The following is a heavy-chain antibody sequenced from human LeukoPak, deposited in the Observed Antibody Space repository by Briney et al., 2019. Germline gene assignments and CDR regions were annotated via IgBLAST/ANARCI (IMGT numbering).Heavy chain of an antibody. J-gene: IGHJ4*02. Sequence: GGSLTLSCAASGFTFSNASMSWVPHAPGKGAEWVGRIKSKTDGGTTDYAAPVKGRFTISRDDSKDTRYLQTNSLKTEETAVYYCTTGSYYWGQGTLVTVSS. CDR2: IKSKTDGGTT. CDR1: GFTFSNAS. CDR3: TTGSYY. V-gene: IGHV3-15*01.